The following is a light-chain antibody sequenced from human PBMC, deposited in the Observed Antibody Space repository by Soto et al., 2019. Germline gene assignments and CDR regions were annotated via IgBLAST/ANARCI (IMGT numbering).Light chain of an antibody. CDR3: SSYTINGVGV. J-gene: IGLJ2*01. CDR2: DVS. V-gene: IGLV2-14*03. CDR1: DSDVGGYNY. Sequence: QSVLTQPASVSGSPGQSITISCTGTDSDVGGYNYVSWYQHHPGNAPKVMIYDVSNRPSGVSNRFSGSKSGNTASLIISGLQAEDEADYYCSSYTINGVGVFAGGTKLTVL.